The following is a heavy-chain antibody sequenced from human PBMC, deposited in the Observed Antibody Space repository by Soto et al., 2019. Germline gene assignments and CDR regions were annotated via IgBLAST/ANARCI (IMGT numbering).Heavy chain of an antibody. V-gene: IGHV4-59*11. CDR1: DDSMTNHY. CDR2: IYYSGST. CDR3: AKGNGWYYY. D-gene: IGHD6-19*01. J-gene: IGHJ4*02. Sequence: SETLSLTCSISDDSMTNHYWTWIRQPPGKGLEWIGYIYYSGSTNYNPSLKSRVTISVDTSKNQFSLKLNSVTAADTAVYYCAKGNGWYYYWGQGTLVTVSS.